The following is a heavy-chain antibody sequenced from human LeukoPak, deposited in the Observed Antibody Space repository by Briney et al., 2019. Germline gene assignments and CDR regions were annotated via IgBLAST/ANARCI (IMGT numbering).Heavy chain of an antibody. J-gene: IGHJ6*03. Sequence: GESLKISCKGSGYSFTSYWIGWVRQLPGKGLERMGIIYPGDSDTRYSPSFQGQVTISADKSISTAYLQWSSLKASDTAMYYCARHASDIVVVPAAIGELYYYYYMDVWGKGTTVTVSS. CDR1: GYSFTSYW. D-gene: IGHD2-2*01. V-gene: IGHV5-51*01. CDR2: IYPGDSDT. CDR3: ARHASDIVVVPAAIGELYYYYYMDV.